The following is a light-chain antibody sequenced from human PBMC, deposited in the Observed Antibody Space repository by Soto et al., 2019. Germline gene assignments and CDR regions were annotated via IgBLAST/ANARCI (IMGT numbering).Light chain of an antibody. CDR3: SSYAGSNNLV. Sequence: QSVLTQPPSASGSPGQSVTISCTGASSDVGGYNYVSWCQQHPGKAPKLMIYEVTKRPSGVPDRFSGSKSGNTASLTVSGLQAEHEADYYCSSYAGSNNLVFGGGTKLTVL. J-gene: IGLJ3*02. CDR2: EVT. CDR1: SSDVGGYNY. V-gene: IGLV2-8*01.